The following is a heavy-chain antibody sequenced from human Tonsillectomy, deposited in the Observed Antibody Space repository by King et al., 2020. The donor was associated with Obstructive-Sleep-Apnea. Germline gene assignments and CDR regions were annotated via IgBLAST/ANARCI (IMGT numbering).Heavy chain of an antibody. J-gene: IGHJ6*02. Sequence: QLVQSGGGVVQPGRSLRLSCAASGFTFSSYAMHWVRQAPGKGLEWVAVISYDGSNKYYADSVKGRFTISRDNSKNTLYLQMNSLRAEDTAVYYCARTQGGFVVVVAALLGGGMDVWGQGTTVTVSS. CDR3: ARTQGGFVVVVAALLGGGMDV. CDR1: GFTFSSYA. V-gene: IGHV3-30-3*01. D-gene: IGHD2-15*01. CDR2: ISYDGSNK.